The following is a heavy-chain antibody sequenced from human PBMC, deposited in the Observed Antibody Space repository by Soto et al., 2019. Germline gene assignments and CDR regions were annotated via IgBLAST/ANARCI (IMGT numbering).Heavy chain of an antibody. CDR2: INGYNGNT. J-gene: IGHJ6*02. CDR1: GYTFTRYG. D-gene: IGHD4-17*01. Sequence: QVQLVQSGAEVKKPGASVKVSCKASGYTFTRYGITWVRQARGQGLEWVGGINGYNGNTKYAQKLQGRVTMTTDTSTSTANMELRSLTSDDTAVYYCAREGDYPYYYYGMDVWGQGTTVTVSS. CDR3: AREGDYPYYYYGMDV. V-gene: IGHV1-18*01.